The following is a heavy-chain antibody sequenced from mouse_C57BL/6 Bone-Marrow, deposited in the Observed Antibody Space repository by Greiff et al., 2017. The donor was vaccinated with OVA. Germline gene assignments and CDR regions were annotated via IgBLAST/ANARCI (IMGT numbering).Heavy chain of an antibody. D-gene: IGHD1-1*01. CDR1: GFNIKDDY. J-gene: IGHJ3*01. CDR2: IDPENGDT. CDR3: TMSITTVVATPY. V-gene: IGHV14-4*01. Sequence: VQLKESGAELVRPGASVKLSCTASGFNIKDDYMHWVKQRPEQGLEWIGWIDPENGDTEYASKFQGKATITADTSSNTAYLQLSSLTSEDTAVYYCTMSITTVVATPYWGKGTLVTVSA.